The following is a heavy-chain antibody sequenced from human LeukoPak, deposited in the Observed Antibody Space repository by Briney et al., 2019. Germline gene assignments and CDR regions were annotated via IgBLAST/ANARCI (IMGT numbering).Heavy chain of an antibody. CDR3: AGDQTGGLDY. Sequence: GGSLRLSCAVSGLTFRNTWMAWVRQTPGKGLEWVASINQDGSTKHYVDSVKGRFTISRDNTKNSLYLQMNSQRAEDTAIYCCAGDQTGGLDYWGQGTRVTVSS. CDR1: GLTFRNTW. V-gene: IGHV3-7*01. J-gene: IGHJ4*02. CDR2: INQDGSTK. D-gene: IGHD7-27*01.